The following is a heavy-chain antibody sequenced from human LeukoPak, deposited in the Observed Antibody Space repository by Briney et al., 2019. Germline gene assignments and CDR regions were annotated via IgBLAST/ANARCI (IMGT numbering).Heavy chain of an antibody. J-gene: IGHJ6*02. CDR3: QPRMAGRLRFGRYQSGMDV. V-gene: IGHV4-34*01. D-gene: IGHD6-25*01. Sequence: SETLSLTCAVYGGSFSSYSWRWTRQPPGRGLEWIGEINHSGGTNYNPSLKSQVTISEDTSRDQFPLDLSSVTDADTAVYYCQPRMAGRLRFGRYQSGMDVWGQGTTVTVSS. CDR2: INHSGGT. CDR1: GGSFSSYS.